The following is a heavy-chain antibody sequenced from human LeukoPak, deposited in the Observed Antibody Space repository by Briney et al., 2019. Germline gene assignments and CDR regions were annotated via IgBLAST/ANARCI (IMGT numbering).Heavy chain of an antibody. Sequence: GGSLRLSCAASGFTFSSYAMYWVRQAPGKGLVWISNINEHGTTAYADSVKGRFTISRDNAKNILYLQMNSLRAEDTAVYYCARVRGGNWGQGTLVTVSS. CDR3: ARVRGGN. D-gene: IGHD3-16*01. CDR1: GFTFSSYA. V-gene: IGHV3-74*01. CDR2: INEHGTT. J-gene: IGHJ4*02.